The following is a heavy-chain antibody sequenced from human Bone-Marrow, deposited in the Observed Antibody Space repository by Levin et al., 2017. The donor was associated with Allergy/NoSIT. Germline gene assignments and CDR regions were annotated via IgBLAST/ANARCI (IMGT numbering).Heavy chain of an antibody. J-gene: IGHJ4*02. Sequence: PGGSLRLSCAASGFTFSSYAMSWVRQAPGKGLEWVSALSGSGGNTYYADSVEGRFTISRDNSKNTLYLQMNSLRAEDTAVYYCAKGGGVVLVPGAIVGRVYWGQGTLVTVSS. CDR2: LSGSGGNT. CDR1: GFTFSSYA. D-gene: IGHD2-2*01. V-gene: IGHV3-23*01. CDR3: AKGGGVVLVPGAIVGRVY.